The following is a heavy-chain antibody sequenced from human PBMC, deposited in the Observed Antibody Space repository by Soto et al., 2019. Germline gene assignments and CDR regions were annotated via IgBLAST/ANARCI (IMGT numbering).Heavy chain of an antibody. CDR1: GYTFSNYD. Sequence: QVQLVQSGAEVKKPGASVKVSCKSSGYTFSNYDVNWVRQAPGKGLEWMGWMNPNTGNTGYAQNCQGRITMTGDTSTSPGYMELSGLRSEETAVYYCASHPEGPLIGFDYSGQGTLVIVSS. CDR3: ASHPEGPLIGFDY. V-gene: IGHV1-8*01. J-gene: IGHJ4*02. CDR2: MNPNTGNT.